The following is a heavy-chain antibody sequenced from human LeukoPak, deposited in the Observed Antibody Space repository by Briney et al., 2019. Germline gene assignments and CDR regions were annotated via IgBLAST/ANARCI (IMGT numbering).Heavy chain of an antibody. D-gene: IGHD6-13*01. CDR2: ISDSGGSR. Sequence: GGSLRLSCGASGFTFSSYAMSWVRQAPGKGLEWVSGISDSGGSRHYADSVKGRFTISRDNSKNTLYLQVNSLRAEDTAVYFCAKGPKKQMVGSRGYYFDFWGQGTLVTVSS. J-gene: IGHJ4*02. CDR1: GFTFSSYA. V-gene: IGHV3-23*01. CDR3: AKGPKKQMVGSRGYYFDF.